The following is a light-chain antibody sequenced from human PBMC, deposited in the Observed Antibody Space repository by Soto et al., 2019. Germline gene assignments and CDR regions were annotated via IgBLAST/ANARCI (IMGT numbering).Light chain of an antibody. CDR2: EVT. CDR3: CSYAGSFTWV. J-gene: IGLJ3*02. CDR1: SSDIGSYNL. Sequence: ALTQPASVSGSPGQSITISCTGTSSDIGSYNLVSWYQQHPGKAPKLMIYEVTKRPSGVSNRFSGSKSGNTASLTISGLQAEDEADYYCCSYAGSFTWVFGGGTKLTVL. V-gene: IGLV2-23*02.